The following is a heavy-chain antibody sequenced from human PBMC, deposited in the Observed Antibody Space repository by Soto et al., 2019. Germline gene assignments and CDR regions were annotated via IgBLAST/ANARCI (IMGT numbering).Heavy chain of an antibody. CDR3: ARGGGSRWSNSDY. CDR2: IWYDGSNK. CDR1: GFTFSSYG. Sequence: QVQLVESGGGVVQPGRSLRLSCAASGFTFSSYGKHRVRQAPGKGLEWVAVIWYDGSNKYYADSVKGRFTISRDNSKNTLYLQMNSLRAEDTAVYYCARGGGSRWSNSDYWGQGTLVTVSS. J-gene: IGHJ4*02. D-gene: IGHD6-19*01. V-gene: IGHV3-33*01.